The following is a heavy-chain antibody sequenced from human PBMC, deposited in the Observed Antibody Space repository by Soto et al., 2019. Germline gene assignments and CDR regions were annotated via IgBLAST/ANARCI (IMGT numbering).Heavy chain of an antibody. V-gene: IGHV1-18*01. CDR3: ARDLFSGSCYYWFDP. D-gene: IGHD6-13*01. Sequence: GASVKVSCKASGYTFTSYGISWVRQAPGQGLEWMGWISAYNGNTNYAQKLQGRVTMTTDTSTSTAYMELRSLRSDDTAVYYCARDLFSGSCYYWFDPWGQGTLVTVSP. CDR1: GYTFTSYG. CDR2: ISAYNGNT. J-gene: IGHJ5*02.